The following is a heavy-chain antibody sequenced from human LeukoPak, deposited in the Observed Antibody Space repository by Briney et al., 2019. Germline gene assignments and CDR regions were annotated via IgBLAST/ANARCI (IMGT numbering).Heavy chain of an antibody. D-gene: IGHD6-19*01. CDR3: ARGTLVGYSSGWLSRGLDP. V-gene: IGHV4-38-2*02. J-gene: IGHJ5*02. Sequence: NPSETLSLTCTVSGYSISNDYYWGWIRQPPGKGLEWIGSIYHSGSTYYNPSLKSRVTISVDTSKNRFSLKLSSVTAADTAVYYCARGTLVGYSSGWLSRGLDPWGQGTLVTVSS. CDR2: IYHSGST. CDR1: GYSISNDYY.